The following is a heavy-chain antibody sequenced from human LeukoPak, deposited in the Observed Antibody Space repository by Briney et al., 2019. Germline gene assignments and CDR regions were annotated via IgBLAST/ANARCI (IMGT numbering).Heavy chain of an antibody. D-gene: IGHD1-26*01. CDR3: ARRETRNDY. V-gene: IGHV1-18*01. CDR1: GYSFINNC. CDR2: ISPYNGNT. Sequence: ASVKVSCKASGYSFINNCINWVRQAPGQGLEWMGWISPYNGNTNFAQKLQGRVTLTTDTSTSTAYLELRSLRSDDTAVYYWARRETRNDYWGQGTLVTVSS. J-gene: IGHJ4*02.